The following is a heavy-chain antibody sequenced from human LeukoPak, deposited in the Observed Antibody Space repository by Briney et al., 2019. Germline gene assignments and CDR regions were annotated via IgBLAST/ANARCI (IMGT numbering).Heavy chain of an antibody. Sequence: GGSLRLSCAASGFTFSSYSMSWVRQAPGKGLEWVANIKQDGSEKYYVDSVKGRFTISRDNAKNSLYLQMNSLRAEDTAVYYCARWGFGELWGFDYWGQGTLVTVSS. J-gene: IGHJ4*02. D-gene: IGHD3-10*01. CDR2: IKQDGSEK. CDR1: GFTFSSYS. V-gene: IGHV3-7*01. CDR3: ARWGFGELWGFDY.